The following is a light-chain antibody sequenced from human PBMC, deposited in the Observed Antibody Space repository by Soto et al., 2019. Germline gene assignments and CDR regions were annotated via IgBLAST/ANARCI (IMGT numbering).Light chain of an antibody. CDR3: CLYAGSDPLL. J-gene: IGLJ2*01. Sequence: QSALTQPRSVSGSPGQSVTISCTGTSSDVGGYNNVSWYQQHPGKAPKLMIYDVNKRPSGVPDRFSGSKSGNTASLTISGLQAEDEAHYYCCLYAGSDPLLFGGGTKLTVL. CDR1: SSDVGGYNN. CDR2: DVN. V-gene: IGLV2-11*01.